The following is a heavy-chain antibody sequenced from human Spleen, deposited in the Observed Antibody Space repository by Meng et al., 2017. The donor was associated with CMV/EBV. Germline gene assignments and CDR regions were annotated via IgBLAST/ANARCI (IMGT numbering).Heavy chain of an antibody. V-gene: IGHV3-15*01. CDR1: AFSTAY. CDR3: TTAIVVVVAASDWYFDL. CDR2: IKSKTDGGTT. Sequence: AFSTAYMSWVRKARGKGLEWMGRIKSKTDGGTTDNEEPVKGRFTISRDDSKNTLYLQMNSLKTEDTAVYYCTTAIVVVVAASDWYFDLWGRGTLVTVSS. J-gene: IGHJ2*01. D-gene: IGHD2-15*01.